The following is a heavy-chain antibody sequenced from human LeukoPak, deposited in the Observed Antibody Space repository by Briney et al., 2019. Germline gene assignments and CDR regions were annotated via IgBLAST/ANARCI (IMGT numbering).Heavy chain of an antibody. CDR2: INPNSGGT. CDR3: ARVSYYYDSSGYRNFWFDP. Sequence: GASVKVYCKASGYTFTGYYMHWVRQAPGQGLEWMGRINPNSGGTNYAQKFQGRVTMTRDTSISTAYMELSRLRSDDTAVYYCARVSYYYDSSGYRNFWFDPWGQGTLVTVSS. CDR1: GYTFTGYY. D-gene: IGHD3-22*01. V-gene: IGHV1-2*06. J-gene: IGHJ5*02.